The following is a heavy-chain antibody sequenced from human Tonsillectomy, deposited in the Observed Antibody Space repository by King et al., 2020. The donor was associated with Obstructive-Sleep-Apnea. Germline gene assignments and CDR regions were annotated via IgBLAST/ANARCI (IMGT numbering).Heavy chain of an antibody. J-gene: IGHJ4*02. CDR3: ARGGSSSWHFDY. D-gene: IGHD6-13*01. CDR2: IYYSGST. Sequence: QLQESGPGLVKPSQTLSLTCTVSGGSISSGDYYWSWIRQPPGKGLEWIGYIYYSGSTYNNPSLKSRVTISVDTSKNQFSLKLSSVTAADTAVYYCARGGSSSWHFDYWGQGTLVTVSS. V-gene: IGHV4-30-4*01. CDR1: GGSISSGDYY.